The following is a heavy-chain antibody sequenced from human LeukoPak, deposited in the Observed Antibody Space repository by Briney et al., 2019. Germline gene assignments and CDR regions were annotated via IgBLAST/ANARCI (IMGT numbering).Heavy chain of an antibody. CDR1: GGTFSSYA. CDR3: ARDLAVAGTNWFDP. J-gene: IGHJ5*02. CDR2: IIPIFGTA. D-gene: IGHD6-19*01. V-gene: IGHV1-69*05. Sequence: SVKVSCKASGGTFSSYAISWVRQAPGQGLEWMGRIIPIFGTANYAQKFQGRVTITTDGSTSTAYMGLSSLRSEDTAVYYCARDLAVAGTNWFDPWGQGTLVTVSS.